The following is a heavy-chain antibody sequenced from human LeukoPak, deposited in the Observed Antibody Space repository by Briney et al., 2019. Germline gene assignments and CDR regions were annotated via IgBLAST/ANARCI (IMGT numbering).Heavy chain of an antibody. CDR3: ANGGGGITIFGVVIIHAFDI. V-gene: IGHV3-23*01. CDR2: ISGSGGST. CDR1: GFTFSSYA. D-gene: IGHD3-3*01. Sequence: GGSLRLSCAASGFTFSSYAMSWVRQAPGKGLEWVSAISGSGGSTYYADSVKGRFTISRDNSKNTLYLQMNSLRAEDTAVYYWANGGGGITIFGVVIIHAFDIWGQGTMVTVSS. J-gene: IGHJ3*02.